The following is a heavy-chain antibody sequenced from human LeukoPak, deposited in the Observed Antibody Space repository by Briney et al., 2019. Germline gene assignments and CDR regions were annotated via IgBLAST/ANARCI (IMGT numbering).Heavy chain of an antibody. CDR1: GFTFSSYV. J-gene: IGHJ4*02. V-gene: IGHV3-33*01. Sequence: GRSLRLSCAAPGFTFSSYVMHWVRQAPGKGLEWVTVIWYDGSNKYYADSVKGRFTISRDNSKNTLYLQMNSLRAEDTAVYYCARESGVVPAEMSPLDYWGQGTLVTVSS. D-gene: IGHD2-2*01. CDR3: ARESGVVPAEMSPLDY. CDR2: IWYDGSNK.